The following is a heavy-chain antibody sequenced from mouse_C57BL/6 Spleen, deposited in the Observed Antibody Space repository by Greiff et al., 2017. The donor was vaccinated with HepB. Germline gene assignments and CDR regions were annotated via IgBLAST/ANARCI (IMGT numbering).Heavy chain of an antibody. J-gene: IGHJ4*01. Sequence: VKLQESGAELVKPGVSVKLSCKASGYTFTEYTIHWVKQRSGQGLEWIGWFYPGSGSIKYNEKFKDKATLTADKSSSTVYMELSRLTSEDSAVYFCARHEYDSYAMDYWGQGTSVTVSS. CDR1: GYTFTEYT. V-gene: IGHV1-62-2*01. CDR3: ARHEYDSYAMDY. CDR2: FYPGSGSI.